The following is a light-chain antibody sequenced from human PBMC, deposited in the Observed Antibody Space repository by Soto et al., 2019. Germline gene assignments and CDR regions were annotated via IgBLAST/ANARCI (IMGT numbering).Light chain of an antibody. J-gene: IGKJ2*01. CDR2: DAS. CDR3: QQHTSNLYT. CDR1: QSISTH. Sequence: EIQMTQSPSTLSASVGDRVTITCRASQSISTHLAWYQQKPGKAPEVLIYDASTLESGVPSRFSGSGSGTKFTLTISSLQPDDFATYYRQQHTSNLYTFSQGTK. V-gene: IGKV1-5*01.